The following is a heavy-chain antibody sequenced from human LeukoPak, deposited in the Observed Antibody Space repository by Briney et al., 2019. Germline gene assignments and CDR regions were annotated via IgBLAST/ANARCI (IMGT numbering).Heavy chain of an antibody. Sequence: SQTLSLTCTVSGGSISSGGYYWSWIRQHPGKGLEWIGYIYYSGSTYYNPSLKSRVTISVDTSKSQFSLKLSSVTAADTAVYYCARDCSGGSCEGTDAFDIWGQGTMVTVSS. CDR3: ARDCSGGSCEGTDAFDI. J-gene: IGHJ3*02. CDR1: GGSISSGGYY. V-gene: IGHV4-31*03. CDR2: IYYSGST. D-gene: IGHD2-15*01.